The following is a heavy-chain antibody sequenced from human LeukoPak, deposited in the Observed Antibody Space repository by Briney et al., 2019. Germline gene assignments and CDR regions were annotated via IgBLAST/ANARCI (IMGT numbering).Heavy chain of an antibody. CDR1: GFTFSSYA. Sequence: VRSLRLSCAASGFTFSSYAMSWVRQAPGQGLRWVSAISGSGRSTYYADSVKGRFTISRDNSKNTLYLQMNSLRAEDTAVYYCAKAGDIVVVVAADFDYWGQGTLVTVSS. V-gene: IGHV3-23*01. J-gene: IGHJ4*02. CDR2: ISGSGRST. CDR3: AKAGDIVVVVAADFDY. D-gene: IGHD2-15*01.